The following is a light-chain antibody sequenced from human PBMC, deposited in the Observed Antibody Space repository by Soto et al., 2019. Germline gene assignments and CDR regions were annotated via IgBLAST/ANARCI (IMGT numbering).Light chain of an antibody. CDR1: QSVSSSY. V-gene: IGKV3-20*01. CDR3: HQYGSSSWT. CDR2: DAS. J-gene: IGKJ1*01. Sequence: EIVLTQSPGTLSLSPGEKATLSCRASQSVSSSYLAWYQQKPGQAPRLLIYDASNRATGIPARFSGSGSETDFTLTISRLEPEDFAVYYCHQYGSSSWTFGQGTKVDIK.